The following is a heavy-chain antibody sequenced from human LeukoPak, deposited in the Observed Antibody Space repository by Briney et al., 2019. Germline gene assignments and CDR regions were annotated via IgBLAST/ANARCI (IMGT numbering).Heavy chain of an antibody. CDR3: ARDGYNYTSRDNDGFDI. CDR2: INSDSSLM. CDR1: GFTFSSYS. Sequence: GGSLRLSCAASGFTFSSYSMNWVRQAPGKGLEWVSSINSDSSLMFYAESVKGRFTISRDNARNSLYLQMNSLRAEDTAVYFCARDGYNYTSRDNDGFDIWGQGTMVTVSS. V-gene: IGHV3-21*04. J-gene: IGHJ3*02. D-gene: IGHD5-24*01.